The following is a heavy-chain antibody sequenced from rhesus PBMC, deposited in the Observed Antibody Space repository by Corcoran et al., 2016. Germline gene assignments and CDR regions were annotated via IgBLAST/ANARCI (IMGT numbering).Heavy chain of an antibody. V-gene: IGHV4-80*01. CDR1: GVSISSFR. D-gene: IGHD2-2*01. J-gene: IGHJ5-1*01. CDR2: IVGNSAST. Sequence: QVQLQESGPGLVKPSETLSLTCAVSGVSISSFRWSWVRQPPGWGLQWIGEIVGNSASTYYDPSLKSRVTSSKDTSKDQLSLRLNSMTAADTAVYYCVRSPYFNNYKRFDVWGPGVLVTVSS. CDR3: VRSPYFNNYKRFDV.